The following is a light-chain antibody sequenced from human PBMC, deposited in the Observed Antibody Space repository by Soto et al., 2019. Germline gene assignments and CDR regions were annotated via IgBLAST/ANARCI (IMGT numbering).Light chain of an antibody. CDR3: AAWDDSPTGLV. CDR1: SSNIGGNY. CDR2: RDT. V-gene: IGLV1-47*01. Sequence: QSVLTQSPSASGTPGQRVTISCSGSSSNIGGNYVYWYQQLTGAAPRLLIYRDTQRPSGVPDRFSGSKSDSSASLAISGLRSEDDADYFCAAWDDSPTGLVFGGGTNLTVL. J-gene: IGLJ2*01.